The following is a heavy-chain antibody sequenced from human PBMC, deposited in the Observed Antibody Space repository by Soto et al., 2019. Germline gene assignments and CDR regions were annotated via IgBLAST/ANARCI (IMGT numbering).Heavy chain of an antibody. D-gene: IGHD2-2*02. J-gene: IGHJ3*02. Sequence: ASVKVSCKASGGTFSSYAISWVRQAPGQGLEWMGGIIPIFGTANYAQKFQGRVTITADESTSTAYMELSSLRSEDTAVYYCARRYCSSTSCYTNAFDIWGQGTMVTVSS. V-gene: IGHV1-69*13. CDR1: GGTFSSYA. CDR3: ARRYCSSTSCYTNAFDI. CDR2: IIPIFGTA.